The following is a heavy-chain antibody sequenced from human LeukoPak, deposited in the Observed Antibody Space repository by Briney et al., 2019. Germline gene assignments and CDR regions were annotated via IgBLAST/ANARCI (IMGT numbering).Heavy chain of an antibody. J-gene: IGHJ4*02. CDR3: AKDGGVFFFDY. Sequence: PGGSLRLSCAVSGLTFSIYGMHWVRQAPGKGLEWVAFIPYDGSNKYYADSVKGRFAISRDNSKNTLYLQMNSLRAEDTAVYYCAKDGGVFFFDYWGQGTLVTVSS. CDR2: IPYDGSNK. V-gene: IGHV3-30*02. D-gene: IGHD3-16*01. CDR1: GLTFSIYG.